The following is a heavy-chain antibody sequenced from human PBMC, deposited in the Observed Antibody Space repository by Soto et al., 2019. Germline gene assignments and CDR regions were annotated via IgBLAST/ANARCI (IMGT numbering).Heavy chain of an antibody. Sequence: QVQLVESGGGVVQPGGSLRLSCAASGFIFSTFGMHWVRQTPGKGLEFVAAISYDGSEKDYADSVKGRFTISRDNSKNTLYLQMNRMRREDTAVYYCAKDPRGSYLIGLDYWGQGTLVTVSS. J-gene: IGHJ4*02. CDR1: GFIFSTFG. CDR2: ISYDGSEK. V-gene: IGHV3-30*18. D-gene: IGHD3-22*01. CDR3: AKDPRGSYLIGLDY.